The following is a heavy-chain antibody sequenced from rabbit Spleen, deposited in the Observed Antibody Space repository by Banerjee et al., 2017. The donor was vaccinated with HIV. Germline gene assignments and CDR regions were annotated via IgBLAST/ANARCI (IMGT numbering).Heavy chain of an antibody. CDR1: GFSFSSNW. D-gene: IGHD1-1*01. CDR2: IDTNDGDT. J-gene: IGHJ2*01. V-gene: IGHV1S45*01. Sequence: QEQLKESGGGLVTPAGTLTLTCTASGFSFSSNWICWVRQAPGKGLEWIACIDTNDGDTDYANWPKGRFTISKTSSTTVTLQMTSLTAADTATYFCARNYVNAFDPWGPGTLAPS. CDR3: ARNYVNAFDP.